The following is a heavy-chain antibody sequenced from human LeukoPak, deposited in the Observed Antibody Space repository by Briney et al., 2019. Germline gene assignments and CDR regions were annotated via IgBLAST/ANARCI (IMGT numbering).Heavy chain of an antibody. D-gene: IGHD2-2*01. V-gene: IGHV4-59*01. CDR2: IYYSGST. Sequence: SETLSLTCTVSGGSISSYYWSWIRQPPGEGLEWIGYIYYSGSTNYNPSLKSRVTISVDTSKNQFSLKLSSVTAADTAVYYCARAGCSSTSCYFLGTYYYYYMDVWGKGTTVTVSS. CDR3: ARAGCSSTSCYFLGTYYYYYMDV. J-gene: IGHJ6*03. CDR1: GGSISSYY.